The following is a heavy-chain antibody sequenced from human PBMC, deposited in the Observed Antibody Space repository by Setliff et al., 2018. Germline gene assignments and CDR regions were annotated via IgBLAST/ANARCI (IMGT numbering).Heavy chain of an antibody. CDR2: INPSSGRT. J-gene: IGHJ3*02. CDR1: GYTFTSHY. D-gene: IGHD3-22*01. Sequence: ASVKVSCKASGYTFTSHYMHWVRQAPGLGLEWMGTINPSSGRTSYAQKFQGRVTMTRDTFTSTVYMDMSSLRSEDTAVYYCARDVFPYHYEGAFDIWGQGTRVTV. CDR3: ARDVFPYHYEGAFDI. V-gene: IGHV1-46*01.